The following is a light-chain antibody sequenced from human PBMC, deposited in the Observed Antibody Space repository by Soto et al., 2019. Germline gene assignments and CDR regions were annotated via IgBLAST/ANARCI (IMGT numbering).Light chain of an antibody. CDR1: QRVRSD. CDR2: GAS. CDR3: QQYNDWPPWT. V-gene: IGKV3-15*01. J-gene: IGKJ1*01. Sequence: EIVMTQSPATLSVSPGERATLSCRASQRVRSDLAWYQQRPGQAPRLLIYGASTRATGIPARFSGSGSGTEFTLTISSLQSEDFALYYCQQYNDWPPWTFGQGTKVDIK.